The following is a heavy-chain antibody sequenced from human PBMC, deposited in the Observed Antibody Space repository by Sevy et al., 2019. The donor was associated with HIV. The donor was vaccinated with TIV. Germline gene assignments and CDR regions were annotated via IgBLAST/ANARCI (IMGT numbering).Heavy chain of an antibody. V-gene: IGHV3-23*01. D-gene: IGHD2-8*01. CDR3: AREGCTRPHDY. Sequence: GGSLRLSCAASGFAFYGYIMSWIRQAPGKGLEWVATLSFGCGRINYADSVKGRFTISRDNSKNSFYLQMDNLRVEDTDIYYCAREGCTRPHDYWGQGTRVTVSS. CDR1: GFAFYGYI. CDR2: LSFGCGRI. J-gene: IGHJ4*02.